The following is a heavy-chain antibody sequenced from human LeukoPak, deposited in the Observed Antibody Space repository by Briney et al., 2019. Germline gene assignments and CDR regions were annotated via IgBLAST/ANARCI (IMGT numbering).Heavy chain of an antibody. D-gene: IGHD1-26*01. V-gene: IGHV1-46*01. CDR2: INPSGGST. Sequence: ASVKVSCKASGYTLSSYYMHWVRQAPGQGLEWMGIINPSGGSTTYAQRFQGRVTMTRDTSTSTAYMELSSLRSEDTAVYYCASPHRSDSGSYYFDSWGQGTLVTVSS. CDR3: ASPHRSDSGSYYFDS. J-gene: IGHJ4*02. CDR1: GYTLSSYY.